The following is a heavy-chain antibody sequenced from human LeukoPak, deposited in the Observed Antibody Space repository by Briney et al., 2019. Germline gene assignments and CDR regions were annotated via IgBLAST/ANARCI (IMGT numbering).Heavy chain of an antibody. CDR1: GYTFTIYD. V-gene: IGHV1-8*02. CDR3: ARGAFAASYGMDV. J-gene: IGHJ6*02. Sequence: AAVKVSFKASGYTFTIYDINMVRQATAQGIEWMGWMNPNSGNTGYAQKFQGRVTMTRNTSISTAYMELSRLRSEDTAVYYCARGAFAASYGMDVWGQGTTVTVSS. D-gene: IGHD2-15*01. CDR2: MNPNSGNT.